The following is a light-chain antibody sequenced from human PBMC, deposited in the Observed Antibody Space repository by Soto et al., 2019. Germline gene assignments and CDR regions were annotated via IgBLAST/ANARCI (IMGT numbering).Light chain of an antibody. CDR1: SSDVGGYNY. CDR3: SSYAGSNNLGV. V-gene: IGLV2-8*01. Sequence: QSVLTQPPSASGSPGQSVTISCTGTSSDVGGYNYVSWYQQHPGKAPKLMIYYVIKRPSGVPDRFSGSKSGNTASLNVSGLQAEDEADYYCSSYAGSNNLGVFGGGTKLTVL. CDR2: YVI. J-gene: IGLJ2*01.